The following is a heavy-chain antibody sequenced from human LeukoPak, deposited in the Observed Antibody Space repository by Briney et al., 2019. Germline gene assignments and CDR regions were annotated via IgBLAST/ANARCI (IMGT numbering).Heavy chain of an antibody. Sequence: SETLSLTRTVYGGSISSYYWSSIRQPPGKWLEWIGYINYSGTTKDNPSPENRDIKSEVTSKTQFSLKLMSVTAADPGMYYCATAKAYDCWTGNSNYSDGMDGWGQGITVTVSS. J-gene: IGHJ6*01. V-gene: IGHV4-59*01. CDR3: ATAKAYDCWTGNSNYSDGMDG. CDR1: GGSISSYY. D-gene: IGHD3-3*01. CDR2: INYSGTT.